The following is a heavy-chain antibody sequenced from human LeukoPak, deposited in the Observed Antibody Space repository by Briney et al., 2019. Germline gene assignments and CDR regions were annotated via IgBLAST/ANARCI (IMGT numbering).Heavy chain of an antibody. V-gene: IGHV3-23*01. J-gene: IGHJ4*02. Sequence: PGGSLRLSCAASGFTFSSYAMSWVRQVPGKGLDWVSGISASGGSTYYADSVKGRFTISRDNSKNTLYLQMNSLRAEDTAVYYCAKDGIVVVPAASKNYFDYWGQGTLVTVSS. CDR1: GFTFSSYA. CDR3: AKDGIVVVPAASKNYFDY. D-gene: IGHD2-2*01. CDR2: ISASGGST.